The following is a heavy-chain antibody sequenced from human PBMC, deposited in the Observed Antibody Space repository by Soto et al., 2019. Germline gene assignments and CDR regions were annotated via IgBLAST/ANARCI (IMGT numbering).Heavy chain of an antibody. Sequence: QVELVQSGVEVKKPGASVKVSCKASGYTFTNHGLSWVRQAPGQGLEWMGWISASNGDTNYAQKFLGRVTVTTDTSTSIGYMEVRSLKSEYTAVYYCARMVRGSKIDHYYYMDVWGKGTTVIVSS. CDR2: ISASNGDT. V-gene: IGHV1-18*04. CDR1: GYTFTNHG. CDR3: ARMVRGSKIDHYYYMDV. J-gene: IGHJ6*03. D-gene: IGHD3-10*01.